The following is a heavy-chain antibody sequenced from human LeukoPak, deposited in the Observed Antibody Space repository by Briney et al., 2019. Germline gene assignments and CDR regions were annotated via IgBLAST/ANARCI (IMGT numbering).Heavy chain of an antibody. D-gene: IGHD2-21*01. CDR3: ARVYSYAFDI. V-gene: IGHV4-34*01. CDR1: GGSFSGYY. Sequence: SETLSLTCAVYGGSFSGYYWSWIRQPPGKGLEWIGEINHSGSTNYNPSLKSRVTISVDTSKNQFSLKLSSVTAADTAVYYCARVYSYAFDIWGQGTMVTVSS. CDR2: INHSGST. J-gene: IGHJ3*02.